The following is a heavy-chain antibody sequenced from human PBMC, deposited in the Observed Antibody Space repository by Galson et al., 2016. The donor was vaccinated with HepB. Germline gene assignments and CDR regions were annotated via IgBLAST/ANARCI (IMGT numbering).Heavy chain of an antibody. J-gene: IGHJ4*02. V-gene: IGHV3-30*18. Sequence: SLRLSCAASGFTFSASGIHWVRQAPGKGLEWVAIISYDGSNTYYADSVKGRFTISRDNSKNTLYLQMNSLRVEDTAMYYCAKGGRDGGYDYWGQGTLVTVSS. CDR1: GFTFSASG. D-gene: IGHD5-12*01. CDR2: ISYDGSNT. CDR3: AKGGRDGGYDY.